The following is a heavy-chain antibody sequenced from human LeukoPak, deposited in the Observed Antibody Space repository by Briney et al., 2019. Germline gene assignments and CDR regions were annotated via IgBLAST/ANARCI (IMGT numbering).Heavy chain of an antibody. J-gene: IGHJ2*01. CDR2: IWYDGSNK. CDR3: AKGPAPYCSGGSCYSPHWYFDL. CDR1: GFTFSSYG. V-gene: IGHV3-33*06. D-gene: IGHD2-15*01. Sequence: QPGGSLRLSCAASGFTFSSYGMHWVRQAPGKGLEWVAVIWYDGSNKCYADSVKGRFTISRDNPKNTVYLQMNSLSAEDTAVYYCAKGPAPYCSGGSCYSPHWYFDLWGRGTLVTVSS.